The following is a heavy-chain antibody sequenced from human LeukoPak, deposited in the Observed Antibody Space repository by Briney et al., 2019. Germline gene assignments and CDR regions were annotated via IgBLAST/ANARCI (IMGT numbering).Heavy chain of an antibody. CDR3: AKDLGPGSMATSPGFDY. CDR2: MSGSGGST. Sequence: GGSLRLSCAASGFTFSNYAMSWVRQAPGKGLEWVSAMSGSGGSTYYTDSVNGRFTISRDNAKTSLYLQMNSLRAEDTALYYCAKDLGPGSMATSPGFDYWGQGTLVTVSS. J-gene: IGHJ4*02. V-gene: IGHV3-23*01. CDR1: GFTFSNYA. D-gene: IGHD5-24*01.